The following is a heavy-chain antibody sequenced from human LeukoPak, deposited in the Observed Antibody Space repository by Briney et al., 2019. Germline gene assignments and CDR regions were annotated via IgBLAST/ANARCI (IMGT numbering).Heavy chain of an antibody. CDR1: GFTFSSYS. J-gene: IGHJ4*02. D-gene: IGHD1-26*01. CDR2: ISSSSSYI. CDR3: ARGYSGSYVFDY. Sequence: GGSLRLSCAASGFTFSSYSMNWVHQAPGKGLEWVSSISSSSSYIYYADSVKGRFTISRDNAKNSLYLQMNSLRAEDTAVYYCARGYSGSYVFDYWGQGTLVTVSS. V-gene: IGHV3-21*01.